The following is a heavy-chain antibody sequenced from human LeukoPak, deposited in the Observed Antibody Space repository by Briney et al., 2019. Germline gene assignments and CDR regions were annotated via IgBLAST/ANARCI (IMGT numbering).Heavy chain of an antibody. CDR3: ARDARRYFDWSLDY. CDR1: GGSISSCY. V-gene: IGHV4-59*01. J-gene: IGHJ4*02. CDR2: IYYSGST. D-gene: IGHD3-9*01. Sequence: PSETLSLTCTVSGGSISSCYWSWIRQPPGKGLEWIGYIYYSGSTNYNPSLKSRVTISVDTSKNQFSLKLSSVTAADTAVYYCARDARRYFDWSLDYWGQGTLVTVSS.